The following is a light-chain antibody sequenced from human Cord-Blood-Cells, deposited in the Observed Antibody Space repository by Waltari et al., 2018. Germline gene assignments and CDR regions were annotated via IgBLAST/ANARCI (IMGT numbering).Light chain of an antibody. J-gene: IGLJ2*01. Sequence: QFALTQPRPVSGSPGPSVTLSCTGTSSDVGGFNYVSWYQQHPGKAPKLMMYDVSKRPSGVPDRFSGSKSGNTASLTISGLQAEDEADYYCCSYAGSYVVFGGGTKLTVL. V-gene: IGLV2-11*01. CDR3: CSYAGSYVV. CDR1: SSDVGGFNY. CDR2: DVS.